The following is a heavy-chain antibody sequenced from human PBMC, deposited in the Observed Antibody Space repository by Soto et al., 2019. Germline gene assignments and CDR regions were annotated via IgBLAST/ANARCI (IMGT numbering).Heavy chain of an antibody. CDR3: AKEGGLSGSYYISSSYYFDY. CDR2: ISYDGSNT. D-gene: IGHD1-26*01. Sequence: ESGGGVVQPGRSLRLSCAASGFTFSSYGMHWVRQAPGKGLEWVAIISYDGSNTYYADPVKGRFTISRDNSKNTLYLQMNSLGAEDTSVYYCAKEGGLSGSYYISSSYYFDYWGQGTLVTVSS. V-gene: IGHV3-30*18. CDR1: GFTFSSYG. J-gene: IGHJ4*02.